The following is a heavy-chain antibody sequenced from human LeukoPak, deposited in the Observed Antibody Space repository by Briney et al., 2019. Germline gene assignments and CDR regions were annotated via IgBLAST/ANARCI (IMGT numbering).Heavy chain of an antibody. J-gene: IGHJ5*02. CDR2: INSDGSST. CDR3: AREGYSSSWYSDRAGRRYPNWFDP. CDR1: GFTFSSYW. Sequence: PGGSLRLSCAASGFTFSSYWMHWVRQAPGKGLVWVSRINSDGSSTSYADSVKGRFTISRDNAKNTLYLQMNSLRAEDTAVYYCAREGYSSSWYSDRAGRRYPNWFDPWGQGTLVTVSS. V-gene: IGHV3-74*01. D-gene: IGHD6-13*01.